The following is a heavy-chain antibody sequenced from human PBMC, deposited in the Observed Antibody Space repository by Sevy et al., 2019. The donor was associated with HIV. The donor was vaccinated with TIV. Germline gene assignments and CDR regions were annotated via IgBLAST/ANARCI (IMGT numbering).Heavy chain of an antibody. V-gene: IGHV4-59*12. J-gene: IGHJ4*02. CDR1: GGSIKGYY. CDR3: ARERGGSDGFLFDY. Sequence: SETLSLTCTVSGGSIKGYYWSWIRQPPGKGLEWIGYVYNRGSPSYNSSLKSRVTTSIDTSKNLFSLNLNSVTAADTAMYYCARERGGSDGFLFDYWGQGMLVTVSS. D-gene: IGHD3-10*01. CDR2: VYNRGSP.